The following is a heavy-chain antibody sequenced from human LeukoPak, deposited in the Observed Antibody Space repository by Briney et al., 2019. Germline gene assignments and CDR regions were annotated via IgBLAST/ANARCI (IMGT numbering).Heavy chain of an antibody. J-gene: IGHJ4*02. CDR3: AGTYSSSPYYFDY. CDR2: IYYSGST. D-gene: IGHD6-6*01. V-gene: IGHV4-30-4*01. CDR1: GGSISSGDYY. Sequence: SQTLSLTCTVSGGSISSGDYYWSWIRQPPGKGLERIGYIYYSGSTYYNPSLKSRVTISVDTSKNQFSLKLSSVTAADTAVYYCAGTYSSSPYYFDYWGQGTLVTVSS.